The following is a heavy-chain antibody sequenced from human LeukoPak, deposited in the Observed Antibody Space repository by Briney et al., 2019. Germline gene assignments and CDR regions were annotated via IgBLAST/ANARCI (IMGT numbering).Heavy chain of an antibody. V-gene: IGHV1-18*01. D-gene: IGHD3-3*01. Sequence: GASVKVSCKASGYTFTSYGISWVRQAPGQGLEWMGWISAYNGNTNYAQKLQGRVTMTTDTSTSTAYMELRSLRSDDTAVYYCARASSYYDFWSGSKYYFDYWGQGTLVTVSS. CDR1: GYTFTSYG. J-gene: IGHJ4*02. CDR2: ISAYNGNT. CDR3: ARASSYYDFWSGSKYYFDY.